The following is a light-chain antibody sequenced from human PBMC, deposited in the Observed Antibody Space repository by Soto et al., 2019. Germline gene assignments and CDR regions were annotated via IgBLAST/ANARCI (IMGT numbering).Light chain of an antibody. V-gene: IGLV2-14*03. CDR2: DVS. CDR3: SSYTSSRIRV. CDR1: RNDVVGYNS. Sequence: QSALTQPASVSGSPGQTITISCTGTRNDVVGYNSVSWYQQHPGKAPQLMIYDVSYRPSGISSRFSGSKSGNTASLTLSGLQADDDADYYCSSYTSSRIRVFGGGTKLNVL. J-gene: IGLJ2*01.